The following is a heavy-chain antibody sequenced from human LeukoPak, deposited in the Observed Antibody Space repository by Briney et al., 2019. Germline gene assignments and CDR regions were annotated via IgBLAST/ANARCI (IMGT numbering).Heavy chain of an antibody. CDR2: IYPGDSDT. D-gene: IGHD3-22*01. V-gene: IGHV5-51*03. J-gene: IGHJ3*02. CDR1: GYSFTSYW. Sequence: KPGESLNISCQGSGYSFTSYWIGWVRQMPGKGLEWMGIIYPGDSDTRCSPSFQGQVTISADKSISTAYLQWSSLKASDIAMYYCARPYYDSSGYYDAFDIWGQGTMVTVSS. CDR3: ARPYYDSSGYYDAFDI.